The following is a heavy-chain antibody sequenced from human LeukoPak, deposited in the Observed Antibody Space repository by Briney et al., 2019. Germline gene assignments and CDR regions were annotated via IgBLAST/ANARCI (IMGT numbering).Heavy chain of an antibody. CDR3: ARDLDY. CDR1: GFTFSSYA. J-gene: IGHJ4*02. CDR2: ISYDGSNK. V-gene: IGHV3-30-3*01. Sequence: GGSLRLSCAASGFTFSSYAMHWVRQAPGKGLEWVAVISYDGSNKYYADSVKGRFTISRDNSKNTLYLQMNSLRAEDTAVYYCARDLDYWGQGTLVAVSS.